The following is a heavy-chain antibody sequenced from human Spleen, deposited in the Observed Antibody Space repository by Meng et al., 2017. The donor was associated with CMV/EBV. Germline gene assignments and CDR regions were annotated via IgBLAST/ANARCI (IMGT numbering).Heavy chain of an antibody. CDR3: ARDRKTRLPPAYFDY. Sequence: GESLKISCAASGFTFSSYAMSWVRQAPGKGLEWVSAIRGSGGTTYYADSVKGRFTISRDNSKNTLYLQMNSLRAEDTALYYCARDRKTRLPPAYFDYWGQGTLVTVSS. D-gene: IGHD2-2*01. J-gene: IGHJ4*02. V-gene: IGHV3-23*01. CDR2: IRGSGGTT. CDR1: GFTFSSYA.